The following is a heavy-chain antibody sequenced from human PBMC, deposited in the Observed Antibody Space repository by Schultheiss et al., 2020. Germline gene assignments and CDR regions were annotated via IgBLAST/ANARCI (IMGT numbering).Heavy chain of an antibody. V-gene: IGHV3-30*03. CDR2: ISYDGSNK. J-gene: IGHJ6*02. CDR1: GFTFSSYS. CDR3: ARAKKGSWYFSDYYGMDV. D-gene: IGHD6-13*01. Sequence: GESLKISCAASGFTFSSYSMNWVRQAPGKGLEWVAVISYDGSNKYYADSVKGRFTISRDNSKNTLYLQMNSLRAEDTAVYYCARAKKGSWYFSDYYGMDVWGQGTTVTVSS.